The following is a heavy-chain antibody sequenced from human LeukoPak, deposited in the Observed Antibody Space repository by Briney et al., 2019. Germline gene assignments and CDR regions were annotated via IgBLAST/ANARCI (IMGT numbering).Heavy chain of an antibody. V-gene: IGHV4-34*01. J-gene: IGHJ4*02. D-gene: IGHD5-18*01. CDR2: INHSGST. CDR1: GGSFSGYY. Sequence: SETLSLTCAVYGGSFSGYYWSWIRQPPGKGLEWIGEINHSGSTDYNPSLKSRVTISVDKSKNQFSLKLSSVTAADTAVYYCAREREDTAMGTLDYWGQGTLVTVSS. CDR3: AREREDTAMGTLDY.